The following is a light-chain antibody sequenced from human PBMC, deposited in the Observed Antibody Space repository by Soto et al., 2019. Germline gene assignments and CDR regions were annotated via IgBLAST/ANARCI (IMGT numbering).Light chain of an antibody. CDR1: QSVSSN. CDR2: GAS. J-gene: IGKJ1*01. V-gene: IGKV3-15*01. Sequence: EIVLTQSPGTLSLSPGERATLSCRASQSVSSNSAWYQQKPGQAPRLIIYGASTRATGIPDRFSGSGSGTELTLTISRLQSEDFAVYYCQKYNNWPRTCGQGTKVDIK. CDR3: QKYNNWPRT.